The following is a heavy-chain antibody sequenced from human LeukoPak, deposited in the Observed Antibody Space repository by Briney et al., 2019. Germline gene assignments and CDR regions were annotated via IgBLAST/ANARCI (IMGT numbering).Heavy chain of an antibody. CDR2: IIPIFGTA. Sequence: ASVKLSCKVSGYTLTELSMHWVRQARGQGLEWMGGIIPIFGTANYAQKFQGRVTITADESTSTAYMELSSLRSEDTAVYYCARGNIVVVPAAKDLYYYYGMDVWGQGTTVTVSS. J-gene: IGHJ6*02. CDR1: GYTLTELS. CDR3: ARGNIVVVPAAKDLYYYYGMDV. V-gene: IGHV1-69*13. D-gene: IGHD2-2*01.